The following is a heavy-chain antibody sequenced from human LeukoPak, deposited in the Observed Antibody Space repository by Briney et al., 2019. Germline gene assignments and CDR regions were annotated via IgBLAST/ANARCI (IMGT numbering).Heavy chain of an antibody. D-gene: IGHD3-9*01. CDR2: INHSGST. CDR1: GGSFSGYY. Sequence: KPSETLSLTCAVYGGSFSGYYWSWIRQPPGKGLEWIGEINHSGSTNYNPSLKSRVTISVDTSKNQFSLKLSSVTAADTAVYYCARVSYDTDAFDIWGQGTMVTVSS. V-gene: IGHV4-34*01. J-gene: IGHJ3*02. CDR3: ARVSYDTDAFDI.